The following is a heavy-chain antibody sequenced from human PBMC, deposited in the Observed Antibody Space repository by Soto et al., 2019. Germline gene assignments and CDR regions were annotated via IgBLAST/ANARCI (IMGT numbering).Heavy chain of an antibody. D-gene: IGHD5-18*01. CDR3: AGGTRAYSYGYFDC. Sequence: GGSLRLSCAASGFTFSSYAMHWVRQAPGKGLEWVGFIWYDGSNTFYAESVKGRFTISRDNSKNTVYLQINALRAEDTAVYYCAGGTRAYSYGYFDCWGQGTLVTVSS. V-gene: IGHV3-33*01. J-gene: IGHJ4*02. CDR1: GFTFSSYA. CDR2: IWYDGSNT.